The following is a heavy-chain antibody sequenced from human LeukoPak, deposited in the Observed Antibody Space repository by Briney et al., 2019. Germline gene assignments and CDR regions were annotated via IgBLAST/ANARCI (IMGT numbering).Heavy chain of an antibody. CDR1: GFTFSSFA. CDR2: IRYDGSKK. D-gene: IGHD6-13*01. V-gene: IGHV3-30*02. CDR3: ASFSAAGTIDY. J-gene: IGHJ4*02. Sequence: GGSLRLSCAASGFTFSSFAMHRVRQAPGKGLEWVAFIRYDGSKKYYGDSVKGRFTISRDNAKNSLYLQMNSLRAEDTAVYYCASFSAAGTIDYWGQGTLVTVSS.